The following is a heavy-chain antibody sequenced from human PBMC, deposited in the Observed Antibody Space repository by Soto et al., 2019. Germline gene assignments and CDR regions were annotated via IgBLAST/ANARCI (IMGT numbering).Heavy chain of an antibody. V-gene: IGHV3-9*01. CDR2: ISWNSGSI. CDR1: GFTFDNYA. D-gene: IGHD3-22*01. J-gene: IGHJ3*02. Sequence: GGSLRLSCAASGFTFDNYAMHWVRQTPGKGLEWVSGISWNSGSIGYADSVKGRFTISRDNAKNPLYLQMNSLRDEDTALYYCSNLECYYDSSGYGPPFDIWGQGTMVSVSS. CDR3: SNLECYYDSSGYGPPFDI.